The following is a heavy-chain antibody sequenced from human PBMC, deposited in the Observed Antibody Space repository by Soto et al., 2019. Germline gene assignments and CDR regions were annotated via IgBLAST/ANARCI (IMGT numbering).Heavy chain of an antibody. CDR2: IIPIFGTA. V-gene: IGHV1-69*12. J-gene: IGHJ4*02. Sequence: QVQLVQSGAEVKKPGSSVKVSCKASGGTFSSYAISWVRQAPGQGLEWMGGIIPIFGTANYAQKIQGRVTITADESTSTAYMELSSLRSEDTAVYYCARGLGYSSHHTEDYFDYWGQGTLVTVSS. CDR1: GGTFSSYA. CDR3: ARGLGYSSHHTEDYFDY. D-gene: IGHD5-18*01.